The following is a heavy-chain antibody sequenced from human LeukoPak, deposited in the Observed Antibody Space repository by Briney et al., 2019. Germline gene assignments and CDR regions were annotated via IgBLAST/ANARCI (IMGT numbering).Heavy chain of an antibody. CDR1: GFTFSSYE. Sequence: PGGSLRLSCAASGFTFSSYEMNWVRQAPGKGLEWVGRIKSKTDGGTTDYAAPVKGRFTISRDDSKNTLYLQMNSLKTEDTAVYYCTTDQGIGGSGGYYYVTSPRFDPWGQGTLVTVSS. V-gene: IGHV3-15*01. CDR2: IKSKTDGGTT. CDR3: TTDQGIGGSGGYYYVTSPRFDP. D-gene: IGHD3-22*01. J-gene: IGHJ5*02.